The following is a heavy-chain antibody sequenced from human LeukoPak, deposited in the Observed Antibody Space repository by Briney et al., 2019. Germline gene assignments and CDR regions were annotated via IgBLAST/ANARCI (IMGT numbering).Heavy chain of an antibody. V-gene: IGHV5-51*01. CDR3: ARRRGYSGYDDY. Sequence: GGSPKISCKGSRYSFTSYWIGWVRQMPGKGLERMGIIYPGDSATRYSPSFQGQVTISADKSISTAYLQWSSLKASDTAMYYCARRRGYSGYDDYWGQGTLVTVSS. D-gene: IGHD5-12*01. CDR1: RYSFTSYW. J-gene: IGHJ4*02. CDR2: IYPGDSAT.